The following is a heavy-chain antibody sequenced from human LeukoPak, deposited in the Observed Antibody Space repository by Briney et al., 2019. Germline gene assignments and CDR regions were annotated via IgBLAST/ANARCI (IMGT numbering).Heavy chain of an antibody. Sequence: GGSLRLSCAGSGFTFSTYGMTGVRPAPGEGLEWVSGISGSGANTYYADSVKGRFSISRDNSRNTLYLQMNSLRADDTAVYYCAKDRGYWGQGTLVTVSS. CDR2: ISGSGANT. CDR1: GFTFSTYG. CDR3: AKDRGY. V-gene: IGHV3-23*01. J-gene: IGHJ4*02.